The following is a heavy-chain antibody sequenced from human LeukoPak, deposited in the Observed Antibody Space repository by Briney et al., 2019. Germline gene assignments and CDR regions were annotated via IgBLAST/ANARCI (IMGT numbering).Heavy chain of an antibody. Sequence: GASVKVSCKASGHTFTSYGISWVRQAPGQGLEWIGWITAYDGDTNYAEKFQGRVTMATDTSTSTASMELWSLRSDDTAVYYCARDWQLPSGPDVFDIWGQGTVVTVSS. D-gene: IGHD1-1*01. CDR3: ARDWQLPSGPDVFDI. J-gene: IGHJ3*02. CDR1: GHTFTSYG. V-gene: IGHV1-18*01. CDR2: ITAYDGDT.